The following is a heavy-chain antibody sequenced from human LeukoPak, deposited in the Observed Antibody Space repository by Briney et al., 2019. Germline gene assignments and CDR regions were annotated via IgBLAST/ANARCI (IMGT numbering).Heavy chain of an antibody. CDR1: GYTFTSYY. Sequence: ASVKVSCKASGYTFTSYYMHWVRQAPGQGLEWMGIINPSGGSTSYAQKFQGRVTMTRDTSTSTVYMELSSLRSEDTAVYYCARLTSRKSGYYSAYYFDYWGQGTLVTVSS. V-gene: IGHV1-46*01. CDR3: ARLTSRKSGYYSAYYFDY. J-gene: IGHJ4*02. CDR2: INPSGGST. D-gene: IGHD3-3*01.